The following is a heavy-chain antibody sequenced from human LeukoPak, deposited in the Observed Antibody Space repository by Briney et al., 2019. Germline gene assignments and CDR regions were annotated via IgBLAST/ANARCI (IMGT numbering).Heavy chain of an antibody. D-gene: IGHD7-27*01. CDR2: ISYDGSNK. CDR3: ARPLGKGQDY. V-gene: IGHV3-30-3*01. Sequence: QAGGSLRLSCAASGFTFSSYAMHWVRQAPGKGLEWVAVISYDGSNKYYADSVKGRFTISRDNAKNSLYLQMNSLRAEDTAVYYCARPLGKGQDYWGQGTLVTVSS. J-gene: IGHJ4*02. CDR1: GFTFSSYA.